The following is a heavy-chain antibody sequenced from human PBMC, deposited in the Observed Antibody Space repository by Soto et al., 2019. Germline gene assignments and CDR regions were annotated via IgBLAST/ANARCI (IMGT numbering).Heavy chain of an antibody. CDR3: ARDRRERYFDWFPDLSETHDY. CDR2: IWYDGSNK. J-gene: IGHJ4*02. V-gene: IGHV3-33*01. D-gene: IGHD3-9*01. Sequence: PGGSLRLSCAASGFTFSSYGMHWVRQAPGKGLEWVAVIWYDGSNKYYADSVKGRFTISRDNSKNTLYLQVNSLRAEDTAVYYCARDRRERYFDWFPDLSETHDYWGQGTLVTVSS. CDR1: GFTFSSYG.